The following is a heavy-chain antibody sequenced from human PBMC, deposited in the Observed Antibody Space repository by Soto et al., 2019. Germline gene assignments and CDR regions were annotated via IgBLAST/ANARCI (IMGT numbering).Heavy chain of an antibody. CDR1: EFTFSSSW. D-gene: IGHD2-15*01. CDR3: VTGWSEH. CDR2: MNSDGSFI. J-gene: IGHJ1*01. Sequence: EVQLVESGGGLVPPGGSLRLSCVVSEFTFSSSWMHWVRQGPGKGLVWVSRMNSDGSFINYADSVKGRFTTSRDNARNMLYLQMNSLRADDTGLYYCVTGWSEHWGQGTLVPVSS. V-gene: IGHV3-74*01.